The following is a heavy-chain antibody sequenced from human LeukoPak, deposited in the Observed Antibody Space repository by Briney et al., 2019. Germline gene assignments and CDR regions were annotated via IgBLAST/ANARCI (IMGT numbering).Heavy chain of an antibody. J-gene: IGHJ4*02. CDR2: IYPGGSDT. CDR3: ARPVYSSGWYFDS. D-gene: IGHD6-19*01. CDR1: GYNLTSYW. V-gene: IGHV5-51*01. Sequence: GESLQISCKCSGYNLTSYWIGGVRQLPGKGVEGMGIIYPGGSDTRYSPSFQGQVPISADKSTNPAYLQWSSLKASDTAMYYCARPVYSSGWYFDSWGQGTRVTVSS.